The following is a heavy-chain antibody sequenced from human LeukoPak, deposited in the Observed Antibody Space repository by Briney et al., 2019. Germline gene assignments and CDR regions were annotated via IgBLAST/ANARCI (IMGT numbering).Heavy chain of an antibody. CDR2: ISSSSSTI. D-gene: IGHD3-10*02. V-gene: IGHV3-48*01. CDR1: GFTFSSYP. CDR3: AELGITMIGGV. Sequence: PGGSLRLSCAASGFTFSSYPMNWVRQAPGKGLEWVSYISSSSSTIYYADSVKGRFTISRDNAKNSLYLQMDSLRAEDTAVYYCAELGITMIGGVWGKGTTVTISS. J-gene: IGHJ6*04.